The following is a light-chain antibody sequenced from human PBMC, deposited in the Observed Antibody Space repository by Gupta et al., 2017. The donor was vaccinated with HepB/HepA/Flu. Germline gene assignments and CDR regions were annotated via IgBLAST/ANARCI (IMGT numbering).Light chain of an antibody. CDR1: QSLLHSNGYNY. CDR2: LGS. Sequence: DIVMTQSPLSLPVTPGGPASISCRSSQSLLHSNGYNYLDWYLQKPGQSPQLLIYLGSNRASGVPDRFSGSGLGTDFTLKISRVEAEDVGAYYCMQALQTPWTFGQGTXVEIK. V-gene: IGKV2-28*01. J-gene: IGKJ1*01. CDR3: MQALQTPWT.